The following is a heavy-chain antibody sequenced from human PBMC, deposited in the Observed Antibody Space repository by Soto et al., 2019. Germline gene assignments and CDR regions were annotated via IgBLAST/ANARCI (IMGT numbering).Heavy chain of an antibody. CDR3: AKDLLGPGRAYGMDV. D-gene: IGHD7-27*01. J-gene: IGHJ6*02. Sequence: QVQLVESGGGVVQPGRSLRLSCAASGFTFSSYGMHWVRQAPGKGLEWVAVISYDGSNKYYADSVKGRFTISRDNSKNPLYLQMNSLRAEDTAGYYCAKDLLGPGRAYGMDVWGQGTTVTVSS. CDR1: GFTFSSYG. CDR2: ISYDGSNK. V-gene: IGHV3-30*18.